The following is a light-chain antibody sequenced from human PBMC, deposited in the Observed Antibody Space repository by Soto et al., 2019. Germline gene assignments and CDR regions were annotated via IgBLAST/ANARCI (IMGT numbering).Light chain of an antibody. CDR1: QSISSW. CDR3: QQYNSYWT. V-gene: IGKV1-5*03. J-gene: IGKJ1*01. CDR2: KAS. Sequence: IQMTQSPSTLSASVREKETNPCRASQSISSWLAWYQQKPGKAPKLLIYKASSLESGVPSRFSGSGSGTEFTLTISSLQPDDFATYYCQQYNSYWTFGQGTKVDIK.